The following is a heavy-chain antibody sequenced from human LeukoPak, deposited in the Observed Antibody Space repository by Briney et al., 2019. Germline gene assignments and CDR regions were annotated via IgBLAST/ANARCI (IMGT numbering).Heavy chain of an antibody. J-gene: IGHJ4*02. D-gene: IGHD1-26*01. CDR3: ATGGSGSYVPDY. V-gene: IGHV1-24*01. CDR1: GYTLTELS. CDR2: FDPEDGET. Sequence: ASVKVSCKVSGYTLTELSMHWVRQAPGKGLEWMGGFDPEDGETIYAQKFQGRVTMTEDTSTDTAYMELSSLRSEDTAVYYCATGGSGSYVPDYWGRGTLVTVSS.